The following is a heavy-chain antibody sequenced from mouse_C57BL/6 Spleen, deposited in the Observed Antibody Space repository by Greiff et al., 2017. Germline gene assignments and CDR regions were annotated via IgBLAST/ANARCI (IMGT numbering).Heavy chain of an antibody. V-gene: IGHV1-55*01. D-gene: IGHD2-2*01. J-gene: IGHJ4*01. CDR3: AKLWLRQDYYAMDY. Sequence: VKLQQPGAELVKPGASVKMSCKASGYTFTSYWITWVKQRPGQGLEWIGDIYPGSGSTNYNEKFKSKATLTVDKSSSTAYMQLSSLTSEDSAVYYCAKLWLRQDYYAMDYWGQGTSVTVSS. CDR2: IYPGSGST. CDR1: GYTFTSYW.